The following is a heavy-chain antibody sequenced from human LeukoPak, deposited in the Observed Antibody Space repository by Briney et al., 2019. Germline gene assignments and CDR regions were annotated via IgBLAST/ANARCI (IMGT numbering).Heavy chain of an antibody. CDR1: GFSFRSYE. CDR2: ISSGGRTI. Sequence: PGGSLRLSCAASGFSFRSYEMNWVRQAPGKGLEWVAYISSGGRTIYYADSVKGRFTISRDNAKNSLYLQMSSLRAEDTAVYYCARDLMVRGDGYFDYLDQGTLVTVSS. J-gene: IGHJ4*02. V-gene: IGHV3-48*03. CDR3: ARDLMVRGDGYFDY. D-gene: IGHD3-10*01.